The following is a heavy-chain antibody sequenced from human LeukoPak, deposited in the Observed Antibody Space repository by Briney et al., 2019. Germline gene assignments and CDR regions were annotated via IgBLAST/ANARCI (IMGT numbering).Heavy chain of an antibody. D-gene: IGHD3-22*01. J-gene: IGHJ2*01. CDR2: IYYSGST. V-gene: IGHV4-39*07. CDR1: GGSISSNSYY. Sequence: PSETLSLTCTVSGGSISSNSYYWGWIRQSSGKGLEWIGSIYYSGSTYYNPSLKSRVTISVDTSKNQFSLKLTSVTAADTAVYYCARDRPYYYDSSGPPNWYFDLWGRGTLVTVSS. CDR3: ARDRPYYYDSSGPPNWYFDL.